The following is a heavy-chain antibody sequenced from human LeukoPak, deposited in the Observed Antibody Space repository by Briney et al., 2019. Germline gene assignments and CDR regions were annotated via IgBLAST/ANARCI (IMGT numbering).Heavy chain of an antibody. D-gene: IGHD2-15*01. J-gene: IGHJ4*02. CDR3: ARASFAALDY. CDR1: GFTFSNYA. CDR2: ISFYGSNK. Sequence: QPGGSLRLSCAASGFTFSNYAMHWVRQAPGKGLEWVALISFYGSNKYSSDSVKGRFTISRDNSNNTLYLRINSLRAEDTALYYCARASFAALDYWGQGTLVTVSS. V-gene: IGHV3-30*04.